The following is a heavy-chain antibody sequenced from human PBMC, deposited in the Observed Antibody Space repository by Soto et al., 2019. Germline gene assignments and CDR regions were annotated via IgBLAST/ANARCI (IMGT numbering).Heavy chain of an antibody. Sequence: QVQLQESGPGLVKPSETLSLTCTVSGGSISSYYWSWIRQPPGKGLEWIGYIYYSGSTNYNPSLKRRVTISVDTSKNQFSLKLSSVTAADTAVYYCARFATITRGYNWFDPWGQGTLVTVSS. V-gene: IGHV4-59*01. CDR2: IYYSGST. CDR3: ARFATITRGYNWFDP. D-gene: IGHD5-12*01. J-gene: IGHJ5*02. CDR1: GGSISSYY.